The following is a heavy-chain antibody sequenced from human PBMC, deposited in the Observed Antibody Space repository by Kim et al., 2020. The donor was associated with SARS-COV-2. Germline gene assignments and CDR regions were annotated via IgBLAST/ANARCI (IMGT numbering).Heavy chain of an antibody. D-gene: IGHD3-10*01. CDR3: ASLLLWLGDPTNHIYGMDV. J-gene: IGHJ6*02. CDR1: GGSINSNNYY. Sequence: SETLSLTCTVSGGSINSNNYYWGWIRQPPGKGLEWIGSIYFGGSAQYNASLKSRATISVDTSNTQFSLKLSSVTAADTAVYYCASLLLWLGDPTNHIYGMDVWGRGTTVTVSS. CDR2: IYFGGSA. V-gene: IGHV4-39*01.